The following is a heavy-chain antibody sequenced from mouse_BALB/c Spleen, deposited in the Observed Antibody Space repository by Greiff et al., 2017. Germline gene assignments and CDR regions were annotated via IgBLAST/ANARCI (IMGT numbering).Heavy chain of an antibody. CDR2: INPSTGYT. D-gene: IGHD4-1*01. CDR1: GYTFTSYW. Sequence: VQLQQPGAELVKPGASVKMSCKASGYTFTSYWMHWVKQRPGQGLEWIGYINPSTGYTEYNQKFKDKATLTADKSSSTAYMQLSSLTSEDSAVYYCARKGLGFDYWGQGTTLTVSS. V-gene: IGHV1S26*01. CDR3: ARKGLGFDY. J-gene: IGHJ2*01.